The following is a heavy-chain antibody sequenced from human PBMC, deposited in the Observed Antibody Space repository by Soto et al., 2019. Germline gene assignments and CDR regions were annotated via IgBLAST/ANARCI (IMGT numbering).Heavy chain of an antibody. D-gene: IGHD3-3*01. J-gene: IGHJ5*02. Sequence: SETLSLTCTVSGGSISIGDYSWSWVRQSPGKGLEWIGHIYNSGITYYNPSLKSRVVISIDTSRNQFSLRLNSLTAADRAVYFCARGVMVFGLASRSWFAPWGHGSAVT. CDR1: GGSISIGDYS. V-gene: IGHV4-30-4*01. CDR2: IYNSGIT. CDR3: ARGVMVFGLASRSWFAP.